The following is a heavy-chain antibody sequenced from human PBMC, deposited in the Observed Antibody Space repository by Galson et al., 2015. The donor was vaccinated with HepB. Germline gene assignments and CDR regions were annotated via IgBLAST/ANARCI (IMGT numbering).Heavy chain of an antibody. D-gene: IGHD1-20*01. CDR2: IVVGSGNT. CDR1: GFTFTSSA. Sequence: SVKVSCKASGFTFTSSAVQWVRQARGQRLEWIGWIVVGSGNTNYAQKFQERVTITRDMSTSTAYMELSSLRSEDTAVYYCAAGRYNWNDVYGMDVWGQGTTVTVSS. V-gene: IGHV1-58*01. CDR3: AAGRYNWNDVYGMDV. J-gene: IGHJ6*02.